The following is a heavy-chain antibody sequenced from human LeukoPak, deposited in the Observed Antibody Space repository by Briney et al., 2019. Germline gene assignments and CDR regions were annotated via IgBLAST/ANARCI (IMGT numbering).Heavy chain of an antibody. D-gene: IGHD5-24*01. V-gene: IGHV4-39*01. CDR2: IYYSGST. CDR3: ARRDGSIGAKDY. CDR1: GGSISSSSYY. Sequence: PSETPSLTCTVSGGSISSSSYYWGWIRQPPGKGLEWIGSIYYSGSTYYNPSLKSRVTISVDTSKNQFSLKLSSVTAADTAVYYCARRDGSIGAKDYWGQGTLVTVSS. J-gene: IGHJ4*02.